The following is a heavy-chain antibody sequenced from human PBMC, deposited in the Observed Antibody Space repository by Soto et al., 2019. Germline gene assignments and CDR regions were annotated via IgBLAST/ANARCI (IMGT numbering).Heavy chain of an antibody. CDR1: GYTFTGYY. CDR2: INPNSGGT. D-gene: IGHD2-15*01. J-gene: IGHJ6*01. CDR3: ARDRVAATLYYYYCYGMDL. Sequence: ASVNVSCKASGYTFTGYYMHWVRQAPGEGLEWMGWINPNSGGTNYAQKFQGRVTMNRDTSISTAYMEMSRLRSDDTAVYYCARDRVAATLYYYYCYGMDLWGHVRTVTVS. V-gene: IGHV1-2*02.